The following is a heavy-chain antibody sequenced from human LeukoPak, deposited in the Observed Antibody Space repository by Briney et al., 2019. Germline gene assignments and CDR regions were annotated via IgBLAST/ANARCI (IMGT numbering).Heavy chain of an antibody. Sequence: ASVKVSCKASGYTFTGYYMHWVRQAPGQGLEWMGRIAPYTGATNYAQKFKGRVTVTRATSISTVYMELIRLKSDDTAVYLCATYSGNYQSAYWGQGTLVTVSS. D-gene: IGHD1-26*01. J-gene: IGHJ4*02. CDR2: IAPYTGAT. V-gene: IGHV1-2*06. CDR1: GYTFTGYY. CDR3: ATYSGNYQSAY.